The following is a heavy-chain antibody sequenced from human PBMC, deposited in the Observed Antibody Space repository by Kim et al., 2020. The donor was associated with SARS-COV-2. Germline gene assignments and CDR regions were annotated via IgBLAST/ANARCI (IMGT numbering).Heavy chain of an antibody. CDR1: GFTFGDYA. V-gene: IGHV3-49*03. D-gene: IGHD3-10*01. Sequence: GGSLRLSCTASGFTFGDYAMSWFRQAPGKGLEWVGFIRSKAYGGTSEYAASVKVRFTISRDNSKSIAYLQMNSLKTEDTAVYYCTPAQWFGEINPYYYYYSGMDVWGQGTTVTVSS. CDR3: TPAQWFGEINPYYYYYSGMDV. CDR2: IRSKAYGGTS. J-gene: IGHJ6*02.